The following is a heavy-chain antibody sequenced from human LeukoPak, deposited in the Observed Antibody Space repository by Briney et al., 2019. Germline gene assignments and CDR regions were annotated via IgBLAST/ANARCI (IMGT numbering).Heavy chain of an antibody. Sequence: SVKVPCKASGGTFSSYAISWVRQAPGQGLEWMGGIIPIFGTANYAQKFQGRVTITADKSTSTAYMELSSLRSEDTAVYYCARGGDYYIHNNWFDPWGQGTLVTVSS. CDR1: GGTFSSYA. V-gene: IGHV1-69*06. D-gene: IGHD1-26*01. CDR3: ARGGDYYIHNNWFDP. J-gene: IGHJ5*02. CDR2: IIPIFGTA.